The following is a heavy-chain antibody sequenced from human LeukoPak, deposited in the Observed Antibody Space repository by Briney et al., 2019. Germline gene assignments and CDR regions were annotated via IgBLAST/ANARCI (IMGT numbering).Heavy chain of an antibody. V-gene: IGHV3-74*01. D-gene: IGHD3-22*01. CDR1: EFTFSSYW. CDR2: INPDGTTT. Sequence: GGSLRLSCAASEFTFSSYWMHWVRQAPGKGLVWVSHINPDGTTTNYADSVKGRFTISRDNAKNSLYLQMNSLRAEDTAVYYCARDKKVLGYYDSSGYYWFDYWGQGTLVTVSS. CDR3: ARDKKVLGYYDSSGYYWFDY. J-gene: IGHJ4*02.